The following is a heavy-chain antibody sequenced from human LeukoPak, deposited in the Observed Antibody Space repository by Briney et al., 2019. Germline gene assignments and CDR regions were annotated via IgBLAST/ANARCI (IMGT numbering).Heavy chain of an antibody. CDR3: ARGPGDSSSDYYYYYMDV. D-gene: IGHD6-6*01. Sequence: ASVKVSCKASGYTFTGYYMHWVRQAPGQGLEWMGWINPNSGGTNYAQKFQGRVTMTRDTSISTAYMELSRLRSDDTAVYYCARGPGDSSSDYYYYYMDVWGKGTTVTVSS. CDR1: GYTFTGYY. CDR2: INPNSGGT. V-gene: IGHV1-2*02. J-gene: IGHJ6*03.